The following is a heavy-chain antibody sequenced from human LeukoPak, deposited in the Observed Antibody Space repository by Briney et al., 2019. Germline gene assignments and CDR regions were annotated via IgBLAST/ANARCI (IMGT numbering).Heavy chain of an antibody. J-gene: IGHJ6*02. CDR2: ISGSGGTT. D-gene: IGHD1-14*01. Sequence: GGSLRLSCAASGFTFSSYAMSWVRQAPGKGLEWVSAISGSGGTTYYADSVKGRFTISRDSSKNTLYLQMNSLRAEDTAVYYCAKVSGGGLYYDGMDVWGQGTTVTVSS. CDR3: AKVSGGGLYYDGMDV. CDR1: GFTFSSYA. V-gene: IGHV3-23*01.